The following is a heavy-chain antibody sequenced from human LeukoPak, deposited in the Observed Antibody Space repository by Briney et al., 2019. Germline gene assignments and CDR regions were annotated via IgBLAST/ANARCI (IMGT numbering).Heavy chain of an antibody. Sequence: ASVKVSCKASGYTFTGYYMHWVRQAPGQGLEWVGIINPSGGSTNYAQKFQGRVTMTRDMSTSTVYMELSSLRFEDTAVYYCAREEGAAMDNWFDPWGQGTLVTVSS. CDR1: GYTFTGYY. J-gene: IGHJ5*02. V-gene: IGHV1-46*01. CDR2: INPSGGST. CDR3: AREEGAAMDNWFDP. D-gene: IGHD5-18*01.